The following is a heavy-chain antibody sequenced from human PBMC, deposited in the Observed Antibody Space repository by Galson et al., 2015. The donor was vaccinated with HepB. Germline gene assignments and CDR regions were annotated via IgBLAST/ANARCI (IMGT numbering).Heavy chain of an antibody. CDR3: ARWEMYSSLVMRSALFDY. V-gene: IGHV3-23*01. CDR1: GFTFSSYA. D-gene: IGHD6-6*01. J-gene: IGHJ4*02. Sequence: SLRLSCAASGFTFSSYAMSWVRQAPGKGLEWVSAISGSGGSTYYADSVKGRFTISRDNSKNTLYLQMNSLRAEDTAVYYCARWEMYSSLVMRSALFDYWGQGTLVTVSS. CDR2: ISGSGGST.